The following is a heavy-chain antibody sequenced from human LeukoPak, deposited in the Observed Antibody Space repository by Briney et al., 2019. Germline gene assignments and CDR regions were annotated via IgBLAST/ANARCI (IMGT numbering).Heavy chain of an antibody. J-gene: IGHJ6*02. D-gene: IGHD6-13*01. CDR2: ISSSGSTI. CDR1: GFTFSRYE. CDR3: ARDLGYSSSWTYYYYYSMDV. V-gene: IGHV3-48*03. Sequence: GGSLKLSCAASGFTFSRYEMNWVRQAPGKGLEWVSYISSSGSTIYYADSVKGRFTISRDNAKNSLYLQMNSLRAEGTAVYYCARDLGYSSSWTYYYYYSMDVWGQGTTVTVSS.